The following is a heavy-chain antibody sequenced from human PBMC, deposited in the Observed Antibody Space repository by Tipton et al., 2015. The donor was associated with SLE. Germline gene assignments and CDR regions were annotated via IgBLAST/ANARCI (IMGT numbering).Heavy chain of an antibody. V-gene: IGHV1-8*02. J-gene: IGHJ6*02. CDR3: ARSHTYYDFWSGQGMDV. D-gene: IGHD3-3*01. Sequence: QSGAEVKKPGASVKVSCKASGYTFTSFGISWVRQATGQGLEWMGWMNPNSGNTGYAQKFQGRVTMTRNTSISTAYMELSSLRSEDTAVYYCARSHTYYDFWSGQGMDVWGQGTTVTVSS. CDR1: GYTFTSFG. CDR2: MNPNSGNT.